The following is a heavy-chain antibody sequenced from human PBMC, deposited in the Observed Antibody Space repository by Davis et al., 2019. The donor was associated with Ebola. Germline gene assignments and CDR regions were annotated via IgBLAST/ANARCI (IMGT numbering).Heavy chain of an antibody. CDR3: AKEIGGSGWYSIDY. J-gene: IGHJ4*02. CDR2: IWYDGSNK. V-gene: IGHV3-33*06. CDR1: GFTFSSYG. D-gene: IGHD6-19*01. Sequence: GGSLRLFCAASGFTFSSYGMHWVRQAPGKGLEWVAVIWYDGSNKYYADSVKGRFTISRDSSKNTLSLQMDSLRVDDTAIYYCAKEIGGSGWYSIDYWGQGALVTVSS.